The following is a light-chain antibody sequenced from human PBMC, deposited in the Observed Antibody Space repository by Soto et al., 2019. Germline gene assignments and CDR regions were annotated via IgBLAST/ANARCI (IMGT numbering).Light chain of an antibody. CDR2: KAS. CDR1: QTISSW. V-gene: IGKV1-5*03. CDR3: QHYNSYSEA. J-gene: IGKJ1*01. Sequence: DIQMTQSPSTLSGSVGDRVTITCRASQTISSWLALYQQKPGKAPKLLIYKASTLKSGVPSRFSGSGSGTEFTLTISGLQPDDFATYYCQHYNSYSEAFGQGTRWIS.